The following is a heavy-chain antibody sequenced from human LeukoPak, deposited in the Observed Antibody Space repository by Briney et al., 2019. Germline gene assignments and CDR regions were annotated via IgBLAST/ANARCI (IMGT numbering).Heavy chain of an antibody. CDR1: GGTFSSYA. Sequence: GSSVKVSCKASGGTFSSYAISWVRQAPGQGLEWMGGIIPIFGTANYAQKFQGRVTITADESTSTAYMELSSLRSEDTAVYYCARGGRVYYDGSGPWDYWGQGTLVTVSS. V-gene: IGHV1-69*01. D-gene: IGHD3-22*01. J-gene: IGHJ4*02. CDR3: ARGGRVYYDGSGPWDY. CDR2: IIPIFGTA.